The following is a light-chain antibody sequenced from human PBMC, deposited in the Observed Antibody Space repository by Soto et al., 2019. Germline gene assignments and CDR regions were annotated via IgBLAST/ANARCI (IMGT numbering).Light chain of an antibody. V-gene: IGKV3-15*01. CDR3: QQYTNWPYT. Sequence: EIMMTQSPATLSVSPGERATLSCRASQSVTNNLAWYQQKPGQAPRLLIYGAFTRATGIPARFSGSGSGTEFPLTITSLQSEDFAVYYCQQYTNWPYTFGQGAKLEIK. CDR1: QSVTNN. J-gene: IGKJ2*01. CDR2: GAF.